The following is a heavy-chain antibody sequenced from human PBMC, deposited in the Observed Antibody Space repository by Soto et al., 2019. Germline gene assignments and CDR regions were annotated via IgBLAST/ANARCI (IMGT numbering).Heavy chain of an antibody. Sequence: PTETLSLTCTVSGGSISSGGYYWSWIRQHPGKGLEWIGYIYYSGSTYYNPSLKSRVTISVDTSKNQFSLKLSSVTAADTAVYYCERVVKAPMPSHAFDIWCQAKMVSVS. CDR2: IYYSGST. CDR3: ERVVKAPMPSHAFDI. CDR1: GGSISSGGYY. J-gene: IGHJ3*02. D-gene: IGHD2-2*01. V-gene: IGHV4-31*03.